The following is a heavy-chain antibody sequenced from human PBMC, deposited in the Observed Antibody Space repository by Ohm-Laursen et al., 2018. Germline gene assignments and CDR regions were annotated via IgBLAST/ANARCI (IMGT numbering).Heavy chain of an antibody. CDR3: ARVSQGYSYGYADY. V-gene: IGHV3-21*01. D-gene: IGHD5-18*01. J-gene: IGHJ4*02. CDR1: GFTLSSYS. CDR2: ISSSSSYI. Sequence: SLRLSCSASGFTLSSYSMNWVRQAPGKGLEWVSSISSSSSYIYYADSVKGRFTISRDNAKNSLYLQMNSLRAEDTAVYYCARVSQGYSYGYADYWGQGTLVTVSS.